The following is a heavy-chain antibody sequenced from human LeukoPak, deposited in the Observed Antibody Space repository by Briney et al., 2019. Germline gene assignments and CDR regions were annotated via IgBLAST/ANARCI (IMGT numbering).Heavy chain of an antibody. V-gene: IGHV3-11*04. CDR2: ISSSGSTI. Sequence: PGGSLRLSCAASGFTFSDYYMSWIRQAPGKGLEWVSYISSSGSTINYADSVRGRFTISRDNAKNSLYLQMNSLRAEDTAVYYCAREAVAGTVGDDAFDIWGQGTMVTVSS. D-gene: IGHD6-19*01. CDR1: GFTFSDYY. CDR3: AREAVAGTVGDDAFDI. J-gene: IGHJ3*02.